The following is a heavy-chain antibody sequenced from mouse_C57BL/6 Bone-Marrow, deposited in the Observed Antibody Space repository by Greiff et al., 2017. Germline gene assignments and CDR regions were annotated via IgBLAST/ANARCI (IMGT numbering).Heavy chain of an antibody. Sequence: QVQLQQSGAELMKPGASVKLSCKATGYTFTGYWIEWVKQRPGHGLEWIGEILPGSGNTNYNEKFKGKATFTADTSSITAYMQLSSLTTEDSAINYCARRGGLLPFAYWGQGTLVTVAA. V-gene: IGHV1-9*01. CDR3: ARRGGLLPFAY. J-gene: IGHJ3*01. CDR1: GYTFTGYW. CDR2: ILPGSGNT. D-gene: IGHD2-3*01.